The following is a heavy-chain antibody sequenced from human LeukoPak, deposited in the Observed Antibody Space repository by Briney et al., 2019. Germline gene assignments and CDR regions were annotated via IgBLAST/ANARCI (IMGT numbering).Heavy chain of an antibody. CDR1: GGTFSSYA. CDR2: IIPIFGTA. CDR3: ARDPRTMVRGVPAALRY. Sequence: SVRVSCKASGGTFSSYAISWVRQAPGQGPEWMGGIIPIFGTANYAQKFQGRVTITADESTSTAYMELSSLRSEDTAVYYCARDPRTMVRGVPAALRYWGQGTLATVSS. J-gene: IGHJ4*02. D-gene: IGHD3-10*01. V-gene: IGHV1-69*13.